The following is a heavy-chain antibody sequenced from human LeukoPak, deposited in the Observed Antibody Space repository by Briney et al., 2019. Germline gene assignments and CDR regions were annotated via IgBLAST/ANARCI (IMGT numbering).Heavy chain of an antibody. Sequence: ASVKVSCKASGYTFTSYGISWVRQAPGQGLEWMGWISTYNGNTNYAQKLQGRVTMTTDTSTSTAYMELRSLRSDDTAVYYCARVVVAASNYYMDVWGKGTTVTVSS. CDR3: ARVVVAASNYYMDV. J-gene: IGHJ6*03. V-gene: IGHV1-18*01. D-gene: IGHD2-15*01. CDR1: GYTFTSYG. CDR2: ISTYNGNT.